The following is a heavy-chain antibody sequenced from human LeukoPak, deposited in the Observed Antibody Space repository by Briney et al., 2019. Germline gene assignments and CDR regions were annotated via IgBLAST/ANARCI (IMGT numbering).Heavy chain of an antibody. Sequence: GGSLRLSCAASGFTFSSYSMNWVRQAPGKGLEWVSYISSSSSTIYYADSVKGRFTISRDNAKNSLYLQMNSLRGEDTAVYYCARDSVRSVLSSWGQGTLVTVSS. CDR1: GFTFSSYS. V-gene: IGHV3-48*01. J-gene: IGHJ5*02. D-gene: IGHD1-1*01. CDR3: ARDSVRSVLSS. CDR2: ISSSSSTI.